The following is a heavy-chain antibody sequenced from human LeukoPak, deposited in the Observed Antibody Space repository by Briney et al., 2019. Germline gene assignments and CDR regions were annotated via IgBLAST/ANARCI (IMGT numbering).Heavy chain of an antibody. CDR3: ARDPTGRGMIDDY. V-gene: IGHV3-48*02. CDR2: ISSSSSTI. Sequence: PGGSLRLSCAASGFTFSSYAMSWVRQAPGKGLEWVSYISSSSSTIYYADSVKGRFTISRDNAKNSLYLQMNSLRDEDTAVYYCARDPTGRGMIDDYWGQGTLVTVSS. CDR1: GFTFSSYA. J-gene: IGHJ4*02. D-gene: IGHD3-22*01.